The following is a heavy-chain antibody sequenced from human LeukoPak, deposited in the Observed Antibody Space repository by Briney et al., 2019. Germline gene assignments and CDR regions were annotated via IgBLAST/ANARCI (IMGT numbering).Heavy chain of an antibody. D-gene: IGHD5-18*01. V-gene: IGHV5-51*01. CDR1: GYSFTSYW. CDR2: IYPGDSDT. J-gene: IGHJ5*02. Sequence: GESLKISCKGSGYSFTSYWIGWVRQMPGKGLEWMGIIYPGDSDTRYSPSFQGQVTISADKSISTAYLQWSSLKASDTAMYYCARDPGYSTVLGWFDPWGQGTLVTVSS. CDR3: ARDPGYSTVLGWFDP.